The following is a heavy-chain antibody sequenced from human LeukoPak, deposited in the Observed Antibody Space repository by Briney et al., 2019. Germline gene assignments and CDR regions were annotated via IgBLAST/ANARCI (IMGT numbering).Heavy chain of an antibody. CDR1: GGSICSSSYY. J-gene: IGHJ4*02. D-gene: IGHD6-19*01. V-gene: IGHV4-39*01. CDR3: ASFSGYSSGWPYFDY. Sequence: PSETLSLTCTVSGGSICSSSYYWGWIRQPPGKGLEWIGSIYYSGSTYYNPSLKSRVTISVDTSKNQFSLKLSSVTAADTAVYYCASFSGYSSGWPYFDYWGQGTLVTVSS. CDR2: IYYSGST.